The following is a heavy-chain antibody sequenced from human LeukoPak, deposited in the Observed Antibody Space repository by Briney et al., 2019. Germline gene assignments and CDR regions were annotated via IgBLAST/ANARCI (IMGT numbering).Heavy chain of an antibody. CDR2: ISGSGGST. Sequence: GGALRLSCAASGFTFSSYAMSWVRHAPGKGLEWVSAISGSGGSTYYADSVKGRFTISRDNSNNTLYLQMNSLRAEDTGVYYCAKDVRFWEWLPIDYWGQGTLVTVSS. D-gene: IGHD3-3*01. V-gene: IGHV3-23*01. CDR1: GFTFSSYA. J-gene: IGHJ4*02. CDR3: AKDVRFWEWLPIDY.